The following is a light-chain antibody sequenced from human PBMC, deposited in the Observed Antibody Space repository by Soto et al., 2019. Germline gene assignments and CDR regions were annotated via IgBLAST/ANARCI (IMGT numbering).Light chain of an antibody. Sequence: QSALTQPASVSGSPGQSITISCTGTSVDIGSYNRVSWYQQHPGKAPKLIIYEVTDRPSGVSNRFSGSKSGNTASLTISGLQAEDEVEYYCSSYTNINTRACVFGTGTKLTVL. CDR1: SVDIGSYNR. J-gene: IGLJ1*01. CDR3: SSYTNINTRACV. CDR2: EVT. V-gene: IGLV2-14*01.